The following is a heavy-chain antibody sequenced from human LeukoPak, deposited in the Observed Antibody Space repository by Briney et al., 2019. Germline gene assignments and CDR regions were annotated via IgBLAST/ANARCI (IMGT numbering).Heavy chain of an antibody. CDR2: MNPNSGNT. CDR1: GYTFTSYD. V-gene: IGHV1-8*01. CDR3: ARGLAYNPPPRMDV. Sequence: ASVKVSCKASGYTFTSYDINWVRPATGQGLEWMGWMNPNSGNTGYAQKFQGRVTMTRNTSISTAYMELSSLRSEDTAVYYCARGLAYNPPPRMDVWGQGTTVTVSS. D-gene: IGHD1-14*01. J-gene: IGHJ6*02.